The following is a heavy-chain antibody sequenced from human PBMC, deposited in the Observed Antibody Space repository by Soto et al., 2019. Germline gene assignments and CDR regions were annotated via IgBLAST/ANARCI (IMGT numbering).Heavy chain of an antibody. CDR1: GYTFTSYD. D-gene: IGHD3-3*01. Sequence: QVQLVQSGAEVKKPGASVKVSCKASGYTFTSYDINWVRQATGQGLEWMGWMNPNSGTTGHAQKCQGRVTMTRNHYISLAYDELGNLGPEGPAVYYWARGWGFTIFPFDPWGQGTLVTVSS. V-gene: IGHV1-8*01. CDR3: ARGWGFTIFPFDP. CDR2: MNPNSGTT. J-gene: IGHJ5*02.